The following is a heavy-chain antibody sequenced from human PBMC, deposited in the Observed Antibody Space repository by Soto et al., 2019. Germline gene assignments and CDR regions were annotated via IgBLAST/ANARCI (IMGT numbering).Heavy chain of an antibody. CDR3: ARESEDLTSNFDY. Sequence: EVQLVESGGGLVKPGGSLRLSCAASGFTFTRYSMNWVRQAPGKGLEWVSSISSTTNYIYYADSMKGRFTVSRDNAKNSVYLEMNSLSAEDTALYYCARESEDLTSNFDYWGQGDLVSVSS. CDR1: GFTFTRYS. J-gene: IGHJ4*02. V-gene: IGHV3-21*01. CDR2: ISSTTNYI.